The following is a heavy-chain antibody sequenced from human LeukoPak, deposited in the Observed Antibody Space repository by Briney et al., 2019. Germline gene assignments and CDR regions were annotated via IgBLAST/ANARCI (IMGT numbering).Heavy chain of an antibody. J-gene: IGHJ5*02. CDR3: ARAHRSNGDPNWFDP. CDR1: GGSTSSGGYY. Sequence: SETLSLTCTVSGGSTSSGGYYWSWIRQHPGKGLEWIGYIYYSGSTYYNPSLKSRVTISVDTSKNQFSLKLSSVTAADTAVYYCARAHRSNGDPNWFDPWGQGTLVTVSS. CDR2: IYYSGST. D-gene: IGHD7-27*01. V-gene: IGHV4-31*03.